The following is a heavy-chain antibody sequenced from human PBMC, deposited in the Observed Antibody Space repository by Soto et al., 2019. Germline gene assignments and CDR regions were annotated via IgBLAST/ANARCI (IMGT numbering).Heavy chain of an antibody. CDR1: GGSISSGGHY. CDR3: ARGGNSGSTGGFDP. D-gene: IGHD5-12*01. J-gene: IGHJ5*02. V-gene: IGHV4-31*03. Sequence: QVQLQESGPGLVKPSQTLSLTCTVSGGSISSGGHYWSWIRQHPGKGLEWIGYVHYSGTTYYSPSLKSRVTMSVDMSTNHFSLKLTSMTAADTALYYCARGGNSGSTGGFDPWGQGTLVTVSS. CDR2: VHYSGTT.